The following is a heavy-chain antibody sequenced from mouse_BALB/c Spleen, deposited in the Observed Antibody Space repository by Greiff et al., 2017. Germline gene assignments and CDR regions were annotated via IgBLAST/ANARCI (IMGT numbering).Heavy chain of an antibody. J-gene: IGHJ1*01. CDR3: ARLNWVWYFDV. CDR1: GFTFSSYT. D-gene: IGHD4-1*01. V-gene: IGHV5-12-2*01. Sequence: EVKLVESGGGLVQPGGSLKLSCAASGFTFSSYTMSWVRQTPEKRLEWVAYISNGGGSTYYPDTVKGRFTISRDNAKNTLYLQMSSLKSEDTAMYYCARLNWVWYFDVWGAGTTVTVSS. CDR2: ISNGGGST.